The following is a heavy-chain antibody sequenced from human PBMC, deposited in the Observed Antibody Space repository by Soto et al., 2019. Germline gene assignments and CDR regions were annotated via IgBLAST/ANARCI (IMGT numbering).Heavy chain of an antibody. CDR3: ARQGYCSGGSCYSGHYYGMDV. Sequence: ASVKVSCKVSGYTFTGYYMHWVRQAPGQGLEWMGWINPNSGGTNYAQKFQGRVTMTRDTSISTAYMELSRLRSDDTAVYYCARQGYCSGGSCYSGHYYGMDVWGQGTTVTVSS. CDR1: GYTFTGYY. CDR2: INPNSGGT. D-gene: IGHD2-15*01. J-gene: IGHJ6*02. V-gene: IGHV1-2*02.